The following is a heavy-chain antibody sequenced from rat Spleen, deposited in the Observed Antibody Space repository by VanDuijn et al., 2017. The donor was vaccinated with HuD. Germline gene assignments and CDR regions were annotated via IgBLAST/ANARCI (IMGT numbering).Heavy chain of an antibody. CDR3: ARHGYYGLSLDY. CDR2: INYSGST. V-gene: IGHV3-1*01. CDR1: GFSITTHY. J-gene: IGHJ2*01. D-gene: IGHD1-6*01. Sequence: EVQLQESGPGLVKPSQSLSLTCSVTGFSITTHYWDWIRKFPGNKMEWMGYINYSGSTTYNPSLKSRISITRDSSKNQFFLQLNSVTTEDTATYYCARHGYYGLSLDYWGQGVMVTVSS.